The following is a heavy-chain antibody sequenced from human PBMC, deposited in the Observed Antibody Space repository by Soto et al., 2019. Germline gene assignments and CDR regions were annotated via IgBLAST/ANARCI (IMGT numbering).Heavy chain of an antibody. V-gene: IGHV3-11*06. D-gene: IGHD3-16*01. CDR1: GFTFSDYY. CDR3: ARLRRDYYYGMDV. CDR2: ISSSSSYT. Sequence: GGSLRLSCAASGFTFSDYYMSWIRQAPGKGLEWVSYISSSSSYTNYADSVKGRFTISRDNAKNSLYLQMNSLRAEDTAVYYCARLRRDYYYGMDVWGQGTTVTVSS. J-gene: IGHJ6*02.